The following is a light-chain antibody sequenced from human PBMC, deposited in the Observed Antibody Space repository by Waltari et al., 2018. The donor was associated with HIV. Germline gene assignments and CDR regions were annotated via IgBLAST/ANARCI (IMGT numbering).Light chain of an antibody. V-gene: IGLV2-14*01. Sequence: QSALTQPASVSGSPGQSITIPCTATSSAVVDFESVSWYQHHPGKAPRLRIYEFPERPSLVSSRFSASQAGSTASLTISRLQSEDEADFYCCADISGSALVFGGGTKVTVL. CDR2: EFP. J-gene: IGLJ3*02. CDR3: CADISGSALV. CDR1: SSAVVDFES.